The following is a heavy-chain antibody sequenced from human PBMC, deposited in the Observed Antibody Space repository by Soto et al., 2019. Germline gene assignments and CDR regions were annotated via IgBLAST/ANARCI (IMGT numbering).Heavy chain of an antibody. CDR3: ARDWYRNYYYYYGMDV. CDR2: ISNDGSNI. J-gene: IGHJ6*02. V-gene: IGHV3-30*03. Sequence: GGSLRLSCAASGFTFSSYSMNWVRKAPGKGLEWVAVISNDGSNIYYADAVKGRFTISRDNSKDTLYLQMNSLRAEDTAVYYCARDWYRNYYYYYGMDVWGQGTTVTVSS. D-gene: IGHD6-13*01. CDR1: GFTFSSYS.